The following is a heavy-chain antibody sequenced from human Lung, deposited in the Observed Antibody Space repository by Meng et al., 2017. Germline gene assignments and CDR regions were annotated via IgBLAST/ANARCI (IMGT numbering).Heavy chain of an antibody. CDR1: GYTFTSYA. V-gene: IGHV1-3*01. CDR3: ARGDYCGGDCYWFDY. CDR2: VNAGNGNT. D-gene: IGHD2-21*02. Sequence: QVRLVQSGAEGKKPGASWKVACKASGYTFTSYAMHWVRQAPGQRLEWMGWVNAGNGNTKYSQKFQGRVTITRDTSASTAYMELSSLRSEDTAVYYCARGDYCGGDCYWFDYWGQGTLVTVSS. J-gene: IGHJ4*02.